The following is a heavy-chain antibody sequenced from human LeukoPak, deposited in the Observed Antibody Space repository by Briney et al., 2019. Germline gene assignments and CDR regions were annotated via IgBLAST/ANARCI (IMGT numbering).Heavy chain of an antibody. D-gene: IGHD3-10*01. J-gene: IGHJ3*02. CDR2: INPSGGST. CDR3: ARDRLGGSQLDAFDI. CDR1: GYTFTGYY. Sequence: ASVKVSCKASGYTFTGYYMHWVRQAPGQGLEWMGIINPSGGSTSYAQKFQGRVTMTRDMSTSTAYMELSSLRSEDTAVYYCARDRLGGSQLDAFDIWGQGTMVTVSS. V-gene: IGHV1-46*01.